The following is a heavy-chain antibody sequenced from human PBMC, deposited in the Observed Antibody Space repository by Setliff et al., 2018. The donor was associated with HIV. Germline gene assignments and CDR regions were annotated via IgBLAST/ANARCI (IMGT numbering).Heavy chain of an antibody. CDR3: ARGRIHDSSDYIGNWFDP. CDR1: GYTFTGYY. Sequence: VASVKVSCKASGYTFTGYYIHWVRQAPGEGLEWMGCINVNSGDTNYAQKFQGRVIVTRDTSSSTAYMELRSLRPDDTAVYFCARGRIHDSSDYIGNWFDPWGQGTLVTVSS. CDR2: INVNSGDT. V-gene: IGHV1-2*02. J-gene: IGHJ5*02. D-gene: IGHD3-22*01.